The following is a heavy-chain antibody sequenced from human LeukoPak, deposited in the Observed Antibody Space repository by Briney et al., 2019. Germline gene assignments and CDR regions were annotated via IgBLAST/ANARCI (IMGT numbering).Heavy chain of an antibody. CDR1: GGTFSSYA. CDR3: ARVLMMTFGGVTNWFDP. V-gene: IGHV1-69*01. J-gene: IGHJ5*02. Sequence: ASVKVSCKASGGTFSSYAISWVRQSPGQGLEWRGGIIPIFGTAKYAQKFQGRVTITADESTSTAYMELSSLRSEDTAVYYCARVLMMTFGGVTNWFDPGGEGTLVTVSS. CDR2: IIPIFGTA. D-gene: IGHD3-16*01.